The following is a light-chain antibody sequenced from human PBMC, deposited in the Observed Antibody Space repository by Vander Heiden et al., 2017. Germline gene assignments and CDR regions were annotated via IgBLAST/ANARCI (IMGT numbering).Light chain of an antibody. J-gene: IGKJ2*01. V-gene: IGKV1D-8*03. CDR1: QGISSY. Sequence: VIWMTKPPSLLSATTGDRVTISCRMSQGISSYLAWYQQKPGKAPKLLIYQASILESGVPSRFSGSGSGTDFTLTISSLKPEDFATYYCQQDDTVPYTLGQGTKLXIK. CDR3: QQDDTVPYT. CDR2: QAS.